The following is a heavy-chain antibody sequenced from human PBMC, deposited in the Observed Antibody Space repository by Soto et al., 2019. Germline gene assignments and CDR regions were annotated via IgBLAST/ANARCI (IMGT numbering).Heavy chain of an antibody. CDR3: AIHYPDHYYDSRGYEDWNSLLQN. CDR1: GYTFSGYY. D-gene: IGHD3-22*01. V-gene: IGHV1-2*02. Sequence: ASLKVSCEASGYTFSGYYIHWVWHAHGPGLGLMGLINPNSGGTNYTQKFQGRVTMTRDTSISTAYMELSRLRSDDTAVYYCAIHYPDHYYDSRGYEDWNSLLQNWGQGTLVTVSS. CDR2: INPNSGGT. J-gene: IGHJ4*02.